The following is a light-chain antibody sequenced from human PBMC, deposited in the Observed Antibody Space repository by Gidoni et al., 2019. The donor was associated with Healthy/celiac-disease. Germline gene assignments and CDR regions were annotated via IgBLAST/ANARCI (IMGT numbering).Light chain of an antibody. CDR2: AAS. CDR3: QQSSGT. CDR1: QSISSY. J-gene: IGKJ2*01. V-gene: IGKV1-39*01. Sequence: DFQLTQSPSSLSASVGDRFTITCRASQSISSYLNWYQQKPGKAPKLLIYAASSLQSGVPSSFSGSGSGTDFTLTIRSLQPEDFATYYCQQSSGTFGQGTKLEIK.